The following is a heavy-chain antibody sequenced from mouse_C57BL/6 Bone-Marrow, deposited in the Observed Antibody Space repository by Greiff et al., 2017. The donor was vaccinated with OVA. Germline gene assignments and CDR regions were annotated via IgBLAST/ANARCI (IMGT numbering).Heavy chain of an antibody. CDR2: LRLKSGNYAT. V-gene: IGHV6-3*01. CDR1: GFTFSNYW. J-gene: IGHJ3*01. CDR3: TVIYYYGSSSAWFAY. Sequence: EVQLEESGGGLVQPGGSMKLSCVASGFTFSNYWMNWVRQSPEKGLEWVAQLRLKSGNYATPYAESVKGRFTISRDDTKSSVYLQMNNLRAEDTGIYYCTVIYYYGSSSAWFAYWGQGTLVTVSA. D-gene: IGHD1-1*01.